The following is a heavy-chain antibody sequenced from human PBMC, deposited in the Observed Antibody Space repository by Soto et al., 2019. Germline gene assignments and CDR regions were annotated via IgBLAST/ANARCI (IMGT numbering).Heavy chain of an antibody. Sequence: AMSWVPQAPGKGLEWVSAISGSGGSTYYADSVKGRFTISRDNSKNTLFLRMNSLRAEDTAVYYFAKRPYSSSGRNDYWGQGTLV. J-gene: IGHJ4*02. CDR1: A. CDR3: AKRPYSSSGRNDY. V-gene: IGHV3-23*01. D-gene: IGHD6-6*01. CDR2: ISGSGGST.